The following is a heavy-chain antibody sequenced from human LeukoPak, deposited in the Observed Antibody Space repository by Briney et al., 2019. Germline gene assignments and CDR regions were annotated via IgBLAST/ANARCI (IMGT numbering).Heavy chain of an antibody. CDR1: GFTFSSYW. Sequence: GGSLRLSCAASGFTFSSYWMSWVRQAPGKGLEWVANIKQDGSEKYYVDSVKGRFTISRDNAKNSLYLQMNSLRAEDTAVYYCARISGPPIAAAGNWFDPWGQGTLVTVSS. D-gene: IGHD6-13*01. J-gene: IGHJ5*02. CDR2: IKQDGSEK. CDR3: ARISGPPIAAAGNWFDP. V-gene: IGHV3-7*01.